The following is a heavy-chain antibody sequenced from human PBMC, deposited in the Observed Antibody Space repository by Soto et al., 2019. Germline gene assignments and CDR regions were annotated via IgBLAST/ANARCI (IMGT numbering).Heavy chain of an antibody. V-gene: IGHV1-2*04. CDR1: GYSFIDYY. J-gene: IGHJ5*02. CDR2: INPKDGAT. CDR3: ARGRKVVATPARDDWFDP. Sequence: QVQLVQSGAEVRRPGASVRVSCKASGYSFIDYYINWVRQAPRQGLEWMGRINPKDGATKSAQKFQDWVTMTSDTSHTTAYLDLRSDDTAVYYCARGRKVVATPARDDWFDPWGQGTLVTVSS. D-gene: IGHD2-21*02.